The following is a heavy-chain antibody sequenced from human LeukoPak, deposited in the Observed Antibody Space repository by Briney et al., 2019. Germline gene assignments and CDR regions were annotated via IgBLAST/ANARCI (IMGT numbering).Heavy chain of an antibody. V-gene: IGHV6-1*01. Sequence: SQTLSLTCAISGDSVSSNSAAWNWIRQSPSRGLEWLGRTYYRSKWYNDYAVSVKSRITINPDTSKNQFSLQLNSVTPEDTAVYYCEKVPIIAAAGRDSYYYYMAVWGKGPTVT. J-gene: IGHJ6*03. CDR3: EKVPIIAAAGRDSYYYYMAV. CDR1: GDSVSSNSAA. CDR2: TYYRSKWYN. D-gene: IGHD6-13*01.